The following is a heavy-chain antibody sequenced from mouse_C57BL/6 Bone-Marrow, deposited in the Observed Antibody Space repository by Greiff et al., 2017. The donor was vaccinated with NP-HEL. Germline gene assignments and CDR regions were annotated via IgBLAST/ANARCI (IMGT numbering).Heavy chain of an antibody. Sequence: DVMLVESGGDLVKPGGSLKLSCAASGFTFSSYGMSWVRQTPDKRLEWVATISSGGSYTYYPDSVKGRFTISRDNAKNTLYLQMSSLKSEDTAMYYCARHTYYGSSPFAYWGQGTLVTVSA. CDR2: ISSGGSYT. CDR1: GFTFSSYG. V-gene: IGHV5-6*02. J-gene: IGHJ3*01. D-gene: IGHD1-1*01. CDR3: ARHTYYGSSPFAY.